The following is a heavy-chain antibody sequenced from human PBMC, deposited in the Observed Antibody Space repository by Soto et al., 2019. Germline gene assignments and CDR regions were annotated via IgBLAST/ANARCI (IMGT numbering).Heavy chain of an antibody. CDR2: IYYSGST. J-gene: IGHJ4*02. V-gene: IGHV4-31*03. CDR3: ATVALAATTQFDY. Sequence: ASETLSLTCTVSCGSISSGGYYWSWIRQRPGKGLEWIGYIYYSGSTYYNPSLKSRVTISVDTSKNQFSLKLSSVTAADTAVYYCATVALAATTQFDYWGQGTLVTV. D-gene: IGHD2-15*01. CDR1: CGSISSGGYY.